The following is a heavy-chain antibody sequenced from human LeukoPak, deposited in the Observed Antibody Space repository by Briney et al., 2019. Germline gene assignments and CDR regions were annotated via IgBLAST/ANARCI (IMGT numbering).Heavy chain of an antibody. D-gene: IGHD3-3*01. Sequence: GGSLRLSCAASGIAFTNYAMTWVRQAPGKGLEWVAVISYDGSNKYYADSVKGRFTISRDNSKNTLYLQMNSLRAEDTAVYYCARGGDFWSGYCDYWGQGTLVTVSS. CDR2: ISYDGSNK. V-gene: IGHV3-30-3*01. CDR3: ARGGDFWSGYCDY. J-gene: IGHJ4*02. CDR1: GIAFTNYA.